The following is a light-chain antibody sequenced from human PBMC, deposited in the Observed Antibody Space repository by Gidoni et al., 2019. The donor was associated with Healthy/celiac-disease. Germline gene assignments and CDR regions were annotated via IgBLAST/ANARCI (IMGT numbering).Light chain of an antibody. V-gene: IGKV3-11*01. J-gene: IGKJ5*01. CDR2: DAS. Sequence: EIVLTQFPATLSLSPGERATLSCRASQSVSSYLAWYQQKPGQAHRLLIYDASNMATGIPARFSGSGSGTDFTLTISSLEPEDFAVYYCQQRSNWPSTFGQGTRLEIK. CDR3: QQRSNWPST. CDR1: QSVSSY.